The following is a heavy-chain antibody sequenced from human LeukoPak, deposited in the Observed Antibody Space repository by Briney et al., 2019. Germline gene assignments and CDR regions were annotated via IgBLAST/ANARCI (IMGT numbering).Heavy chain of an antibody. J-gene: IGHJ4*02. CDR1: GFTFSDYY. Sequence: GVSLRLSCAASGFTFSDYYTSWIRQAPGKGLEWVSYISSSGSTIYYADSVKGRFTISRDNAKNSLYLQMNSLRAEDTAVYYCARPNVYSSSWYYFDYWGQGTLVTVSS. CDR3: ARPNVYSSSWYYFDY. V-gene: IGHV3-11*01. CDR2: ISSSGSTI. D-gene: IGHD6-13*01.